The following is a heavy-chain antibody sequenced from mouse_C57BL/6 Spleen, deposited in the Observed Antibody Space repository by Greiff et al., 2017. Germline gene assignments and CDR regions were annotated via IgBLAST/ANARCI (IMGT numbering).Heavy chain of an antibody. CDR1: GYTFTSYW. CDR2: IYPSDSET. Sequence: QVQLQQPGAELVRPGSSVKLSCKASGYTFTSYWMDWVKQRPGQGLEWIGNIYPSDSETHYNQKFKDKATLTVDKSSSTAYMQLSSVTSEDYGVYFCERERKQDYAMDYWGQGTSVTVSS. V-gene: IGHV1-61*01. CDR3: ERERKQDYAMDY. J-gene: IGHJ4*01.